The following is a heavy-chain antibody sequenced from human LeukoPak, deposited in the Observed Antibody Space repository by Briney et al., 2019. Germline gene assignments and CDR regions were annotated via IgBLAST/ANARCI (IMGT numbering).Heavy chain of an antibody. CDR3: AREPQGDSSGYDAFDV. V-gene: IGHV3-21*01. CDR2: ISSSSSYI. CDR1: GFTFSSYS. D-gene: IGHD3-22*01. Sequence: PGGSLRLSCAASGFTFSSYSMNWVRQAPGKGLEWVSSISSSSSYIYYADSVKGRFTISRDNAKNSLFLQMNSLRAEDTAVYYCAREPQGDSSGYDAFDVWGQGTLVTVSS. J-gene: IGHJ3*01.